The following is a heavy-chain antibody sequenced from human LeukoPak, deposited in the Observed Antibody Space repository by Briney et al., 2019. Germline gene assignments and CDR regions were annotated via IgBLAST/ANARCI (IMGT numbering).Heavy chain of an antibody. Sequence: PVGSLRLSCAASGFTFSNYAMSWVRQAPGRGLEWVSGITGSGASTYYADSVKGRFTISRDNSKNTLYLQMNSLRAEDTAVYYCAKKLVADIPPLYWGQGTLVTVSS. J-gene: IGHJ4*02. D-gene: IGHD2-21*02. CDR2: ITGSGAST. CDR1: GFTFSNYA. V-gene: IGHV3-23*01. CDR3: AKKLVADIPPLY.